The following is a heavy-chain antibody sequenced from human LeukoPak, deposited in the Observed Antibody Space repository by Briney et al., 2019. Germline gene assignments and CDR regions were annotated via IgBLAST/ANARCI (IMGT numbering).Heavy chain of an antibody. CDR3: AKVKGYYDSSEGLYFDY. CDR2: ISGSGGST. J-gene: IGHJ4*02. D-gene: IGHD3-22*01. CDR1: GFTFSSYA. V-gene: IGHV3-23*01. Sequence: GGSLRLSCAASGFTFSSYAMSWVRQAPGKGQEWVSAISGSGGSTYYADSVKGRFTISRDNSKNTLYLQMNSLRAEDTAVYYGAKVKGYYDSSEGLYFDYWGQGTLVTVSS.